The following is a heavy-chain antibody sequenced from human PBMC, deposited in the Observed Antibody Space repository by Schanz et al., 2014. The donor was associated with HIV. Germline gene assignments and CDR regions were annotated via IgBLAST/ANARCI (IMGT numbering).Heavy chain of an antibody. CDR2: ISSTTTFL. V-gene: IGHV3-21*04. CDR3: ARVPYSGSYEYYFDY. J-gene: IGHJ4*02. Sequence: EVQLVESGGGLVPPGGSLRLSCAASGFSLSGYGMNWVRQAPGKGLEWVSSISSTTTFLHYSDSVKGRFTISRDNANNSLSLQMNSLRAEDTAVYYCARVPYSGSYEYYFDYWGQGTLVTVSS. D-gene: IGHD1-26*01. CDR1: GFSLSGYG.